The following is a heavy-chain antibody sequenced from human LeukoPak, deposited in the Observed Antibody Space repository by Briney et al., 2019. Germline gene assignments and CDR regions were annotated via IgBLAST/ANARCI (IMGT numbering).Heavy chain of an antibody. Sequence: PGGSLRLSCAASGFTFSSYAMTWVRQAPGKGLEWVSSISGTGGSTYYADSVKGRFTISRDNAKNSLYLQMSSLRAEDTAVYYCARRLDCWGQGTLVTVSS. CDR2: ISGTGGST. V-gene: IGHV3-23*01. D-gene: IGHD1-1*01. CDR3: ARRLDC. J-gene: IGHJ4*02. CDR1: GFTFSSYA.